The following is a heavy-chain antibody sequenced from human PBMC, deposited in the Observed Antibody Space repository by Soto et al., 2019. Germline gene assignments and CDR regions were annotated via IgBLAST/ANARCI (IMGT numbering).Heavy chain of an antibody. V-gene: IGHV4-39*01. CDR2: IYYSGST. Sequence: PSETLSLTCTVSVVSISSSSYYWGWIRQPPGKGLEWIGSIYYSGSTYYNPSLKSRVTISVDTSKNQFSLKLSSVTAADTAVYYCARHQSHSSSYVDPWGQETLVTVS. J-gene: IGHJ5*02. D-gene: IGHD6-13*01. CDR3: ARHQSHSSSYVDP. CDR1: VVSISSSSYY.